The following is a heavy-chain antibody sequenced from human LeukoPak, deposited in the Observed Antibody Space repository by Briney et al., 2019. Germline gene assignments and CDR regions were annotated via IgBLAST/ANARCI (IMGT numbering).Heavy chain of an antibody. CDR1: GASISSSTDY. J-gene: IGHJ3*02. CDR2: IHYSGST. V-gene: IGHV4-39*07. D-gene: IGHD2-15*01. CDR3: ARYCSGGSCYNDAFDI. Sequence: SSETLSLTCTVSGASISSSTDYWGWIRQPPGKGLEWIANIHYSGSTYYNPSLKSRVTISVDTSKNQFSLKLSSVTAADTAVYYCARYCSGGSCYNDAFDIWGQGTMVTVSS.